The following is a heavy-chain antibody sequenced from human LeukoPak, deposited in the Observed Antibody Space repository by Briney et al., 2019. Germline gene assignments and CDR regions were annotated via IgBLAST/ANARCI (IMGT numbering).Heavy chain of an antibody. Sequence: GGSLRLSCEASGFTFSHYWMTWYRQAPGKGLEWVANLNQDGSVQAYGDSVRGRFTISRDNTKNSVYIQMSSLRVEDTAMYYCARDHNVADVWGQGTMVTVSS. CDR1: GFTFSHYW. D-gene: IGHD2-8*01. CDR3: ARDHNVADV. J-gene: IGHJ3*01. CDR2: LNQDGSVQ. V-gene: IGHV3-7*01.